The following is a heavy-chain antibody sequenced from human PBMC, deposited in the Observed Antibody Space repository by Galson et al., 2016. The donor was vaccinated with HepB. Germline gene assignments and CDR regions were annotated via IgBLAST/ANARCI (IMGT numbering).Heavy chain of an antibody. CDR3: ARDILWFGELTRVYYFDY. CDR2: IKEDGSKA. CDR1: GFTFSRFW. D-gene: IGHD3-10*01. J-gene: IGHJ4*02. V-gene: IGHV3-7*01. Sequence: SLRLSCAASGFTFSRFWMNWVRQAPGKGLEWVASIKEDGSKAFYADSVKGRFTISRDNVENSLSLQMNSLRAEDTAVYYCARDILWFGELTRVYYFDYWGQGTLVTVSS.